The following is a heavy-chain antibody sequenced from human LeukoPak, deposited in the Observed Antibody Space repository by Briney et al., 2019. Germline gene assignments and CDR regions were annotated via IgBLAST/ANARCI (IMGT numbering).Heavy chain of an antibody. CDR2: INSDGSTT. CDR1: GFTLSSYW. Sequence: GGSLRLSCAASGFTLSSYWMHWVRQAPGKGLVWVSRINSDGSTTSYADSVKGRFTISRDTAKNQLYLQMNSLRAEDTAVYYCARESRSNYDFWSGYHFDYWGQGTLVTVSS. V-gene: IGHV3-74*01. J-gene: IGHJ4*02. D-gene: IGHD3-3*01. CDR3: ARESRSNYDFWSGYHFDY.